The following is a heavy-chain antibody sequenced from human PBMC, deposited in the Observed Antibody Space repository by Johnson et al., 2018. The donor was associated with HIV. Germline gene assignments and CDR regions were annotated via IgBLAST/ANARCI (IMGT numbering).Heavy chain of an antibody. D-gene: IGHD3-3*01. CDR1: GFTFNNYG. CDR3: AKDADRFLEWVEAFDI. J-gene: IGHJ3*02. V-gene: IGHV3-33*06. Sequence: QVQLVESGGGVVQPGRSLRLSCAASGFTFNNYGMHWVRQAPGKGLEWVGVIWYDGSKGYYVDSVKGRFTISRDNSKNTLYLQMNSLRAEDTAVYYCAKDADRFLEWVEAFDIWGQGTMVTVSS. CDR2: IWYDGSKG.